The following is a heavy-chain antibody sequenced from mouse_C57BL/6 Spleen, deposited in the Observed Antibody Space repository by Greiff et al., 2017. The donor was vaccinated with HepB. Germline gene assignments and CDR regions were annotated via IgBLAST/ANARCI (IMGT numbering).Heavy chain of an antibody. CDR2: ISYDGSN. J-gene: IGHJ3*01. V-gene: IGHV3-6*01. CDR3: ARRWDYDGAWFAY. CDR1: GYSITSGYY. D-gene: IGHD2-4*01. Sequence: EVKLMESGPGLVKPSQSLSLTCSVTGYSITSGYYWNWIRQFPGNKLEWMGYISYDGSNNYNPSLKNRISITRDTSKNQFFLKLNSVTTEDTATYYCARRWDYDGAWFAYWGQGTLVTVSA.